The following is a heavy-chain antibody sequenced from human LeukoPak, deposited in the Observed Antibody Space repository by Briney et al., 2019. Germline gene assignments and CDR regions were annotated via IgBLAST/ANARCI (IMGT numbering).Heavy chain of an antibody. D-gene: IGHD5-18*01. V-gene: IGHV4-34*01. CDR3: ARRIQRGFDY. CDR1: GGSFSGYY. J-gene: IGHJ4*02. CDR2: INHSGST. Sequence: PSETLSLTCAVYGGSFSGYYWSWIRQPPGKGLEWIGEINHSGSTNYNPSLKSRVTISVDTSKNQFSLKLSSVTAADTAVYYCARRIQRGFDYWGQGTLVTVSS.